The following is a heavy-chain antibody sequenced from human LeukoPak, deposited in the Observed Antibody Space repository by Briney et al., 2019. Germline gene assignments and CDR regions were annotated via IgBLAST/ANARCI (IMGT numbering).Heavy chain of an antibody. CDR3: ARDMERDYYDSSGYYPDAFDI. J-gene: IGHJ3*02. CDR1: GGSISSGSYY. V-gene: IGHV4-61*02. CDR2: IYTSGST. D-gene: IGHD3-22*01. Sequence: PSRTLSLTCTVSGGSISSGSYYWSWIRQPAGKGLEWIGRIYTSGSTNYNPSLKSRVTISVDTSKNQFSLKLSSVTAADTAVYYCARDMERDYYDSSGYYPDAFDIWGQGTMVTVSS.